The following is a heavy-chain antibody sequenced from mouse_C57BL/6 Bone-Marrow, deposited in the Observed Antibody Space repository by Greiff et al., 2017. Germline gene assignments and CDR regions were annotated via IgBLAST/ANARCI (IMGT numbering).Heavy chain of an antibody. CDR2: IYPGGGYT. CDR1: GYTFTNYW. D-gene: IGHD2-1*01. V-gene: IGHV1-63*01. J-gene: IGHJ3*01. CDR3: ARSDGNYAWFAY. Sequence: QVQLKQSGAELVRPGTSVKMSCKASGYTFTNYWIGWAKQRPGHGLEWIGDIYPGGGYTNYNEKFKGKATLTADKSSSTAYMQFSSLTSEDSAIYYCARSDGNYAWFAYWGQGTLVTVSA.